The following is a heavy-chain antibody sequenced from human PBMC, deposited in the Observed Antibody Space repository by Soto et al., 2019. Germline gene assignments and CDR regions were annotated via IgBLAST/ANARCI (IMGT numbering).Heavy chain of an antibody. CDR3: VSCSLYGMDV. Sequence: QVQLQEPGPGLVQHSQTLALTCSVSGGSISSCYYYLSWIRQPPGKGLEWIGNIYYSGNTYYNPSRKSLLIISLATTKSQFTLVVVSVTSAATAVYYCVSCSLYGMDVCGQGNTGAVSS. CDR2: IYYSGNT. V-gene: IGHV4-30-4*01. D-gene: IGHD3-10*02. CDR1: GGSISSCYYY. J-gene: IGHJ6*02.